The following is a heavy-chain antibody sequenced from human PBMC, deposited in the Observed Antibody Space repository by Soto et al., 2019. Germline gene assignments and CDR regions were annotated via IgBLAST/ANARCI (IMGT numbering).Heavy chain of an antibody. D-gene: IGHD1-1*01. CDR2: INHSGST. V-gene: IGHV4-34*01. CDR3: ARDWNDEYYFDY. J-gene: IGHJ4*02. CDR1: GGSFSGYY. Sequence: SETLSLTCAVYGGSFSGYYWSWIRQPPGKGLEWIGEINHSGSTNYNPSLKSRVTISVDTSKNQFSLKLSSVTAADTAVYYCARDWNDEYYFDYWGQGTLVTVSS.